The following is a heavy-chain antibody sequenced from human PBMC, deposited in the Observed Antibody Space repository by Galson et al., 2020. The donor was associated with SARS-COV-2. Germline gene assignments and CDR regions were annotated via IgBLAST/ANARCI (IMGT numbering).Heavy chain of an antibody. V-gene: IGHV3-33*06. J-gene: IGHJ6*02. D-gene: IGHD2-2*03. CDR2: IWYDGSNQ. CDR3: AKGWMYYYYGMYV. CDR1: GFTFSSYA. Sequence: GGYLSLYCAASGFTFSSYAMHWVRQAPGKGLEWVAVIWYDGSNQYYADSVKGRFIISRDNYKHTLNLQMNSLRAEDTAVYYCAKGWMYYYYGMYVWGQETTVTVSS.